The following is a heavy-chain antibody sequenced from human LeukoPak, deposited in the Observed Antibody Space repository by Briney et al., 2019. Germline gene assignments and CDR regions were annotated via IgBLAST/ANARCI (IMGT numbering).Heavy chain of an antibody. CDR2: IYYSGTT. V-gene: IGHV4-59*01. D-gene: IGHD6-13*01. Sequence: SETLSLTCTVSGDSISTYSWSWIRQPPGKGLEWIGYIYYSGTTNYNPSLKSRVTISVDTSKNQFSLKLSSVTAADTAVYYCARDTGYSSSSASPDAFDIWGQGTMVTVSS. CDR1: GDSISTYS. CDR3: ARDTGYSSSSASPDAFDI. J-gene: IGHJ3*02.